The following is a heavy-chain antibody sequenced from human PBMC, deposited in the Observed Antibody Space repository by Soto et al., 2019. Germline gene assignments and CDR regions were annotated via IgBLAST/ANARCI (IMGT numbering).Heavy chain of an antibody. CDR3: ATDFYGSGSIPPLDY. CDR1: GFTFSSYG. CDR2: IWYDGSNA. Sequence: QVQLVESGGGVVQPGRSLRLSCVASGFTFSSYGMHWVRQAPGKGLEWVAVIWYDGSNAYYADSLKGRFTISRDNSKNTLYLQISSLRADDTAVYYCATDFYGSGSIPPLDYWGQGTLVTVSS. J-gene: IGHJ4*02. D-gene: IGHD3-10*01. V-gene: IGHV3-33*01.